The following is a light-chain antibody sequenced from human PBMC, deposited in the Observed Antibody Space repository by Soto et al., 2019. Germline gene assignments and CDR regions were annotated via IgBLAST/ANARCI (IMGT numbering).Light chain of an antibody. J-gene: IGKJ1*01. CDR1: QTISSW. CDR3: HQCGGSPGT. CDR2: KAS. Sequence: DIQMTQSPSTLSGSVGDRVTITCRASQTISSWLAWYQQKPGKAPKLLIYKASTLKSGVPSRFSGSGSGTEFTLTISSLQPDDFAAYYCHQCGGSPGTLGQGTKVDIK. V-gene: IGKV1-5*03.